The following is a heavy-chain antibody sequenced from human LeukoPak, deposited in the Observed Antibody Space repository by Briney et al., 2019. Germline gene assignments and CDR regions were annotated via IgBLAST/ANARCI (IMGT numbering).Heavy chain of an antibody. CDR3: ARVSWYFFFDY. V-gene: IGHV4-34*01. Sequence: SETLSLTCTVSGVSISSYYWSWIRQPPGKGLEWIGEINHSGSTNYNPSLKSRVTISVDTSKNQFSLKLSSVTAADTAVYYCARVSWYFFFDYWGQGTLVTVSS. J-gene: IGHJ4*02. CDR2: INHSGST. D-gene: IGHD2/OR15-2a*01. CDR1: GVSISSYY.